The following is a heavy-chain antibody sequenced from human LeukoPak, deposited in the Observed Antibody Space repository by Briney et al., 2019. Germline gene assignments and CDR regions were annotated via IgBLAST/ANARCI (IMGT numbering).Heavy chain of an antibody. D-gene: IGHD6-13*01. CDR1: GGTLSSYA. J-gene: IGHJ4*02. Sequence: SVKVSCKASGGTLSSYAISWVRQAPGQGLEWMGGIIPIFGTANYAQKFQGRVTMTRDTSISTAYMELSRLRSDDTAVYYCARGRAAAALSQYWGQGTLVTVSS. V-gene: IGHV1-69*05. CDR3: ARGRAAAALSQY. CDR2: IIPIFGTA.